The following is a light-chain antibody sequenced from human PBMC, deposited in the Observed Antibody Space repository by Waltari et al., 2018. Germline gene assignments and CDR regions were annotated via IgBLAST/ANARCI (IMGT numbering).Light chain of an antibody. CDR2: AAS. J-gene: IGKJ2*01. CDR1: QSISSY. Sequence: DIQMTQSPSSLSASVGDRVTITCRASQSISSYLNWYQQKPGQAPKLLIYAASSLQSVVPLRFSGSGSGTDFSLTISSLQPEDFATYYCQQSYSTPYTFGQGTKLEIK. V-gene: IGKV1-39*01. CDR3: QQSYSTPYT.